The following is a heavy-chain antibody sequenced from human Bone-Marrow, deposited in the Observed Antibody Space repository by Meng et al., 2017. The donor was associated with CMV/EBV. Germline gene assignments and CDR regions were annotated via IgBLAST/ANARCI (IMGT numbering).Heavy chain of an antibody. Sequence: SVKVSCKASGYTFTGYYMHWVRQAPGQGLELMGGIIPIFGAATYAQKFQGRVTITADESTTTAYMELSSLRSDDTAVYYCAREPTSYPHYFDYWGQGTLVNVAS. J-gene: IGHJ4*02. V-gene: IGHV1-69*13. D-gene: IGHD2-2*01. CDR3: AREPTSYPHYFDY. CDR1: GYTFTGYY. CDR2: IIPIFGAA.